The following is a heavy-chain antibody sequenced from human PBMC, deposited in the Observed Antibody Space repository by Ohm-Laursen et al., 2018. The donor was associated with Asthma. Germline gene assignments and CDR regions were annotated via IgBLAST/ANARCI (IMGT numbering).Heavy chain of an antibody. CDR3: AREGDLMSGHAFDF. J-gene: IGHJ4*02. CDR1: GYTFTRFA. D-gene: IGHD3-3*01. Sequence: SSVKVSCKASGYTFTRFAMHWVRQAPGQRPEWMGWINAGNGNTKYSQKFQGRATFTSDTSARTASMELSSLRSEDTAVYYCAREGDLMSGHAFDFWGEGTLVTVSS. CDR2: INAGNGNT. V-gene: IGHV1-3*01.